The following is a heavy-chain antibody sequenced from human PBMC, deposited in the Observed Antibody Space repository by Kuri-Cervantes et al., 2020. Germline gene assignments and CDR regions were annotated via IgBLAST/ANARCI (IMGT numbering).Heavy chain of an antibody. CDR1: GFTFSSYA. CDR2: ISYDGSNK. D-gene: IGHD4-17*01. Sequence: GESLKISCAASGFTFSSYAMHWVRQAPGKGLEWVAVISYDGSNKYYADSVKGRFTIPRDNSKNTLYLQMNSLRAEDTAVYYCARDSYYGDYVTIDYWGQGTLVTVSS. J-gene: IGHJ4*02. CDR3: ARDSYYGDYVTIDY. V-gene: IGHV3-30-3*01.